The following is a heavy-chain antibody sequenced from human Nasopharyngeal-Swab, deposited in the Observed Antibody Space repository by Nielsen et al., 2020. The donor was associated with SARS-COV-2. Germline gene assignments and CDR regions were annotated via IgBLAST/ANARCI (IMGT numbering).Heavy chain of an antibody. V-gene: IGHV3-33*03. Sequence: GESLKISCAASGFTFSTFGMHWVRQAPGKGLEWVAVIWYDGSNKYYADSVKGRFTISRDNSKNTLYLQMNSLRAEDTAVYYCSTSFNAAGYWGQGTLVTVSS. CDR1: GFTFSTFG. CDR3: STSFNAAGY. D-gene: IGHD2/OR15-2a*01. CDR2: IWYDGSNK. J-gene: IGHJ4*02.